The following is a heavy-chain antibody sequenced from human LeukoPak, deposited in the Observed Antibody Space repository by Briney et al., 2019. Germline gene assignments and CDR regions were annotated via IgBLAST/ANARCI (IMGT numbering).Heavy chain of an antibody. CDR1: DYSISSGYY. V-gene: IGHV4-38-2*02. CDR3: AREWELRSRGMDV. Sequence: TSETLSLTCDVSDYSISSGYYWGWIRQPPGKGLEWIGSIYHSGSTHYNPSLKSRVTISVDTSKNQFSLNLTSVTAADTAVYYCAREWELRSRGMDVWGQGTTVTVSS. D-gene: IGHD1-26*01. CDR2: IYHSGST. J-gene: IGHJ6*02.